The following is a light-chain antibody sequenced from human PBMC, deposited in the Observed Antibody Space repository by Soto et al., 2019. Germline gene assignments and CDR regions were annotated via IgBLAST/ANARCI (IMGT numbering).Light chain of an antibody. CDR2: GVS. Sequence: EIVMTQSPATLSVFPGERATLSCRASQSVNNYLAWYQQKPGQAPRLLIYGVSTRATGIPARFSGSGSGTEFTLAISSLQSEDSAVYYCQQHNGWPRTFGAGSKVEIK. J-gene: IGKJ4*01. CDR1: QSVNNY. CDR3: QQHNGWPRT. V-gene: IGKV3-15*01.